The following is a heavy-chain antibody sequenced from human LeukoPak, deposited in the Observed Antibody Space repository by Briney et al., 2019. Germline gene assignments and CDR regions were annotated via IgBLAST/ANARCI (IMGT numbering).Heavy chain of an antibody. CDR3: AMEPHYCGGDCYYFDY. CDR1: GGTFSSYA. V-gene: IGHV1-69*13. J-gene: IGHJ4*02. Sequence: RWASVKVSCKASGGTFSSYAISWVRQATGQGLEWMGGIIPIFGTANYAQKFQGRVTITADESTSTAYMELSSLRSEDTAVYYCAMEPHYCGGDCYYFDYWGQGTLVTVSS. CDR2: IIPIFGTA. D-gene: IGHD2-21*02.